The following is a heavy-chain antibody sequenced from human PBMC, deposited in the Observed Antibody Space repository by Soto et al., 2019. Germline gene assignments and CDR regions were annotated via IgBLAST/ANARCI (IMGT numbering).Heavy chain of an antibody. CDR1: GYTFTSYG. V-gene: IGHV1-18*01. D-gene: IGHD6-13*01. Sequence: GASVKVSCKASGYTFTSYGISWVRQAPGQGLEWLGWISPYDDNTKYAQILKGRVTMTTDTSTSTAYMELRSLRSDDTAVYYCARDPLAAAGPSYFDYWGQGTLVTVSS. J-gene: IGHJ4*03. CDR3: ARDPLAAAGPSYFDY. CDR2: ISPYDDNT.